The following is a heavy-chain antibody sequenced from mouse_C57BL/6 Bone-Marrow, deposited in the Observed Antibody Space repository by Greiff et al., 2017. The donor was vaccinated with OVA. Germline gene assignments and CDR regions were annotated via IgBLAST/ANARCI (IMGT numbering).Heavy chain of an antibody. V-gene: IGHV2-2*01. J-gene: IGHJ4*01. CDR3: ARNLLLDSSGYYYAMDY. CDR2: IWSGGST. Sequence: QVQLQQSGPGLVQPSQSLSITCTVSGFSLTSYGVHWVRQSPGKGLEWLGVIWSGGSTDYNAAFISRLSISKDNSKSQVFFKMNSLQADDTAIYYCARNLLLDSSGYYYAMDYWGQGTSVTVSS. CDR1: GFSLTSYG. D-gene: IGHD3-2*02.